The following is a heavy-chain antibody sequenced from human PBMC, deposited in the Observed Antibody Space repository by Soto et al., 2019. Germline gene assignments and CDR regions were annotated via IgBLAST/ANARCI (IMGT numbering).Heavy chain of an antibody. Sequence: EVQLVESGGGLVQPGGSLRLSCSASGFTFSSYAMHWVRQAPGKGLEYVSAISSNGGSTYYADSVKGRFTISRDNSKNTLYLQMSSLRAEDTAVYYCVKDQGWVRDGYNWPFDYWGQGTLVTVSS. V-gene: IGHV3-64D*08. CDR1: GFTFSSYA. CDR3: VKDQGWVRDGYNWPFDY. CDR2: ISSNGGST. J-gene: IGHJ4*02. D-gene: IGHD1-1*01.